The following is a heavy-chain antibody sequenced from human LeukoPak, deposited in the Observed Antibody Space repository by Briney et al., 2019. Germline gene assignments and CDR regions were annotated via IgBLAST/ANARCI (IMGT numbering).Heavy chain of an antibody. CDR3: ARDRGLRDILTGYYNRVLDY. J-gene: IGHJ4*02. Sequence: ASVKVSCKASGYTFTDYYMHWVRQAPGQGLEWMGWINPNSGGTNYAQKFQGRVTMTRDTSISTAYMELSRLRSDDTAVYYCARDRGLRDILTGYYNRVLDYWGQGTLVTVSS. D-gene: IGHD3-9*01. CDR2: INPNSGGT. V-gene: IGHV1-2*02. CDR1: GYTFTDYY.